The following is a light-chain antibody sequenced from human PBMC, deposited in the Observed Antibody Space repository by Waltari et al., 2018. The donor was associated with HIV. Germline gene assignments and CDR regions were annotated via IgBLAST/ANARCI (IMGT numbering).Light chain of an antibody. CDR1: QSVSSSY. Sequence: IVLTQSPGTLSLYPGERATLSCRASQSVSSSYLAWYQQKPGQAPRLLIYGASSRATGIPDRFSGSGSGTDFSLTISRLEPEDFAVYYCLQYENSRLTFGGGTKVEIK. CDR3: LQYENSRLT. J-gene: IGKJ4*01. V-gene: IGKV3-20*01. CDR2: GAS.